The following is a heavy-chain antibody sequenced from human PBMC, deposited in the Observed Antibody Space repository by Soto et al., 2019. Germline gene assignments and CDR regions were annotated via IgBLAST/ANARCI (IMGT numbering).Heavy chain of an antibody. CDR2: IYYSGST. V-gene: IGHV4-31*03. CDR3: ARTYCTTTACQAHGIDV. Sequence: PSETLSLTCTVSGGSISSGGYYWSWIRQHPGKGLEWIGYIYYSGSTYYNPSLKSRITISVDTSGNQFSLKLSSVTAADTAVYFCARTYCTTTACQAHGIDVWGQGTTVTVSS. D-gene: IGHD4-4*01. CDR1: GGSISSGGYY. J-gene: IGHJ6*02.